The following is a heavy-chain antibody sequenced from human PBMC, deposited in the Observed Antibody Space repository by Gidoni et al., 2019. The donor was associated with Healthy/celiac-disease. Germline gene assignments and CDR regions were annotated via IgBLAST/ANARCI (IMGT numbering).Heavy chain of an antibody. Sequence: SWVRQAPGKGLEWVSAISGSGGSTYYADSVKGRFTISRDNSKNTLYLQMNSLRAEDTAVYYCAKNTDPENYDFWIGYLGSRGVLDTPGARIWGQGTLVTVSS. V-gene: IGHV3-23*01. J-gene: IGHJ4*02. CDR2: ISGSGGST. CDR3: AKNTDPENYDFWIGYLGSRGVLDTPGARI. D-gene: IGHD3-3*01.